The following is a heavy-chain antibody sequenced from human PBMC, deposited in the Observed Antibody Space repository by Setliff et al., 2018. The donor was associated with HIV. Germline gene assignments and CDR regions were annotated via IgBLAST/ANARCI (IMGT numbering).Heavy chain of an antibody. CDR3: ARDHPGIAY. CDR1: GGTFSGYG. V-gene: IGHV1-69*05. J-gene: IGHJ4*02. CDR2: IIPIFGRT. Sequence: RASVKVSCKASGGTFSGYGISWVRQAPGQGLEWVGGIIPIFGRTNFAQKFQGRATIRTDESTRTAYLELSSLRSEDTAMYYCARDHPGIAYWGQGTMVTVSS.